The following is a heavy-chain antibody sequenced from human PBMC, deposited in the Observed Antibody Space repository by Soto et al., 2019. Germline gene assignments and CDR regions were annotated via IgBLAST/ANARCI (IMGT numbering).Heavy chain of an antibody. Sequence: SETLSLTCTVSGGSISSSSYYWGWIRQPPGKGLEWIGSIYYSGSTYYNPSLKSRVTISVDTSKNQFSLKLSSVTAADTAVYYCARISGWYGTGYWYFDLWGRGTLVT. CDR2: IYYSGST. J-gene: IGHJ2*01. CDR1: GGSISSSSYY. D-gene: IGHD6-19*01. V-gene: IGHV4-39*01. CDR3: ARISGWYGTGYWYFDL.